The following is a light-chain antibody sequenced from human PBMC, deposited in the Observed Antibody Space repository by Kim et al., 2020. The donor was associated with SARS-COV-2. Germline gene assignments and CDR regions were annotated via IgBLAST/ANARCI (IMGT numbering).Light chain of an antibody. V-gene: IGKV1-33*01. CDR2: DAS. CDR3: QQYDNVPPWT. CDR1: QDISNY. Sequence: DILMTQSPSSLSASVGDRVTITCQASQDISNYLNWYQQKPGKAPKLLIYDASNLETGVPSRFSGSGSGTDFTFTISSLQPEDIARYYCQQYDNVPPWTFGQGTKVDIK. J-gene: IGKJ1*01.